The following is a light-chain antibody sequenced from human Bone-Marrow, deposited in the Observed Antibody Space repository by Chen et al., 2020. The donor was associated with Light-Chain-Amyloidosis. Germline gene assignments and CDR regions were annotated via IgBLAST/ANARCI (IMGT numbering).Light chain of an antibody. CDR2: GSS. CDR1: QTISSNY. Sequence: EIVLTQSPGTLSLSPGEGANLSCRASQTISSNYLTWYQQKFGQAPRLLIYGSSSRATGIPDRFTGSGSGTDFTLTINRLEPEDCAMYYCQQYGNSPLSFGGGTKVEIK. CDR3: QQYGNSPLS. V-gene: IGKV3-20*01. J-gene: IGKJ4*01.